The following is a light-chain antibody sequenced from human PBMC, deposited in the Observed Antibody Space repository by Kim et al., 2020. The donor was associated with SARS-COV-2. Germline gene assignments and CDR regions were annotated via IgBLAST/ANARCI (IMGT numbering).Light chain of an antibody. CDR1: QSVSSN. CDR3: QQYNNWPPIT. CDR2: GAS. V-gene: IGKV3-15*01. Sequence: SPGARATLSCTASQSVSSNLAWYQQKPGQAHSPLIYGASTRATGIPARFSGSGSGSEFTLTISSLQSEYFAFYYCQQYNNWPPITFGQGTRLEIK. J-gene: IGKJ5*01.